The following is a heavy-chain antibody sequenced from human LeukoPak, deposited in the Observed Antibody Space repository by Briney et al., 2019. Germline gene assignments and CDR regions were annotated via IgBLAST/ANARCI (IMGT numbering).Heavy chain of an antibody. J-gene: IGHJ4*02. CDR2: INHSGST. D-gene: IGHD1-14*01. V-gene: IGHV4-34*01. CDR3: ARGRGRAESDY. Sequence: SETLSLTCAAYGGSFSGYYWGWIRQPPGKGLEWIGEINHSGSTNYNPSLKSRVTISVDTSKNQFSLKLSSVTAADTAVYYCARGRGRAESDYWGQGTLVTVSS. CDR1: GGSFSGYY.